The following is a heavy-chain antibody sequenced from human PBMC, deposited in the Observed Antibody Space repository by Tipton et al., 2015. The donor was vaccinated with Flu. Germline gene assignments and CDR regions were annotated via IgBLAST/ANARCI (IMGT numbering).Heavy chain of an antibody. CDR3: ARGGAADGFYDYYGMAV. Sequence: LRLSCTVSGGPISSYYWSWIRQPAGKGLEWIGRIYTSGSTNYNPSLKSRVTMSVDTSKNQFSLKLSSVTAADTAVYYCARGGAADGFYDYYGMAVWGQGTTVTVSS. V-gene: IGHV4-4*07. CDR1: GGPISSYY. J-gene: IGHJ6*02. D-gene: IGHD6-13*01. CDR2: IYTSGST.